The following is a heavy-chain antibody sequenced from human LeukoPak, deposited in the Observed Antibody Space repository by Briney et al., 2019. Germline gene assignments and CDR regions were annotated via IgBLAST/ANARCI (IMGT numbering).Heavy chain of an antibody. Sequence: PGGSLRLSCGASGFTFTTYSMNWVRQAPGRGLQWVAYIRWSGDTIYYADSVKGRFTISRDNAKNSLFLQMNSLRAEDTAVYYSAREPPRTSSSWYLGSWGQGTLVTVSS. CDR2: IRWSGDTI. D-gene: IGHD6-13*01. CDR3: AREPPRTSSSWYLGS. J-gene: IGHJ5*01. V-gene: IGHV3-48*04. CDR1: GFTFTTYS.